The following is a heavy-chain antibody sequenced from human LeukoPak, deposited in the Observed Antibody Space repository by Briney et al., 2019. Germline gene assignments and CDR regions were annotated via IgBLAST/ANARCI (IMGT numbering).Heavy chain of an antibody. Sequence: PSETLSLTCAVYGGSFSGYYWSWIRQPPGKELEWIGEINHSGSTNYNPSLKSRVTISVDTSKNQFSLKLSSVTAADTAVYYCAGGTGYSYGYSPYYFDYWGQGTLVTVSS. CDR3: AGGTGYSYGYSPYYFDY. V-gene: IGHV4-34*01. J-gene: IGHJ4*02. CDR2: INHSGST. D-gene: IGHD5-18*01. CDR1: GGSFSGYY.